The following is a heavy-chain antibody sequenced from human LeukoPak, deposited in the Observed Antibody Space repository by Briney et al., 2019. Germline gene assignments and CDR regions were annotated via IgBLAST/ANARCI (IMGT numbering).Heavy chain of an antibody. CDR1: GFTFSNYG. J-gene: IGHJ4*02. Sequence: GRSLRLSCAASGFTFSNYGMSWVRQAPGKGLEWVSGISGSGGSTYSADSVKGRFTISRDNSNNTLYLQMNSLRAEDTAVYYCAKDGNSYDSSGYYYVLPLYYDYWGQGTLVTVSS. D-gene: IGHD3-22*01. CDR2: ISGSGGST. CDR3: AKDGNSYDSSGYYYVLPLYYDY. V-gene: IGHV3-23*01.